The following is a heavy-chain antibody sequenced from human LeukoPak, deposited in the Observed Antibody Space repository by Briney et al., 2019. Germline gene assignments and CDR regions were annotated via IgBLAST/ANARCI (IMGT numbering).Heavy chain of an antibody. D-gene: IGHD3-22*01. CDR1: GFMFSNYG. CDR2: IWYDGSNE. CDR3: ARALPDYYDGSGYYDY. J-gene: IGHJ4*02. V-gene: IGHV3-33*01. Sequence: PGGSLRLSCAASGFMFSNYGMHWVHQAPGKGLEWVAVIWYDGSNEYYADSVKGRFTISRDNSKNTLYLQMNSLRPEDTAVYYCARALPDYYDGSGYYDYWGQGTLVTVSS.